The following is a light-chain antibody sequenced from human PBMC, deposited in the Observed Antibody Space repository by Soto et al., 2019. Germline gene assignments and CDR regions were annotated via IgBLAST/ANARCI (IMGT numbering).Light chain of an antibody. CDR1: QSVSSTY. Sequence: IVLTQSPGTLSLSPGERATLSCRASQSVSSTYIAWYQQNPGQAPRLLIYGASSRATGIPDRFSGSGSGTDFNLSISRLEPEGFAVYFCQQYGRSPPFTFGQGTKVEIK. CDR2: GAS. J-gene: IGKJ2*01. V-gene: IGKV3-20*01. CDR3: QQYGRSPPFT.